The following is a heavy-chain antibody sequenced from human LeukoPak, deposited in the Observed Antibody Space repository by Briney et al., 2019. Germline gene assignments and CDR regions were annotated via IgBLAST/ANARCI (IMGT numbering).Heavy chain of an antibody. J-gene: IGHJ4*02. Sequence: PSETLSRTCTVSGGSISSYYWSWIRQPAGEGLEWIGRICNSGRTTYNPSLKSRVTMSVFTSKSQFSLKLNSVTAADAAVYFCARENWWLDYWGQGTLITVS. CDR2: ICNSGRT. CDR1: GGSISSYY. CDR3: ARENWWLDY. V-gene: IGHV4-4*07. D-gene: IGHD2-8*02.